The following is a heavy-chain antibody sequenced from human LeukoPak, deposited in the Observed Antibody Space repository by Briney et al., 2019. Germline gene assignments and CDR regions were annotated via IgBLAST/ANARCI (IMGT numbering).Heavy chain of an antibody. CDR2: ISYDGSNK. CDR1: GFTFSSYG. Sequence: PGGSLRLSCAASGFTFSSYGMHWVRQAPGKGLEWVAVISYDGSNKYYADSVKGRFTISRDNSKNTLYLQMNSLRAEDTAVYYCARDRGSSGWDYWGQGTLVTVSS. J-gene: IGHJ4*02. D-gene: IGHD6-19*01. V-gene: IGHV3-30*03. CDR3: ARDRGSSGWDY.